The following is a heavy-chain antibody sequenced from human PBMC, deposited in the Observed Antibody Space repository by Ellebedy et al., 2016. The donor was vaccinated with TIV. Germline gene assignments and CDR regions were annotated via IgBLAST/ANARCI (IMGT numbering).Heavy chain of an antibody. J-gene: IGHJ4*01. CDR3: VSSSPVIDY. CDR2: VNSDGSST. V-gene: IGHV3-74*01. CDR1: GFTFSTYW. Sequence: GESLKISCAASGFTFSTYWMHWVRQAQGTRLVWVSRVNSDGSSTTYADSVKGRFTISRDNAKHTLYLQMNRLRGEDTSVYYCVSSSPVIDYWGHGTLVTVSS. D-gene: IGHD6-13*01.